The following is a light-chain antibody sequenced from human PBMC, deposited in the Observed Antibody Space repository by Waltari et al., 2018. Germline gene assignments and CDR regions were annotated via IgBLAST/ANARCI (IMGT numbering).Light chain of an antibody. V-gene: IGKV3-20*01. CDR2: DAS. CDR1: QSFGRT. J-gene: IGKJ1*01. Sequence: EIVLTQSPASLSLSPGARATLSCRASQSFGRTLAWYQQRPGQAPRLLIYDASSRATGIPDRFSGSGSGTDFSLTISRLEPEDFAVYYCQKYGTRPATFGQGTKVEVK. CDR3: QKYGTRPAT.